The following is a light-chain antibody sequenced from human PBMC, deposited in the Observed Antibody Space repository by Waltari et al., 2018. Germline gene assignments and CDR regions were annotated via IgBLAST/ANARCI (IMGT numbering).Light chain of an antibody. J-gene: IGLJ2*01. V-gene: IGLV2-14*01. Sequence: QSALTQPASVSGSPGQSITISCIGTSSDVGGYHYVSWYQQHPGKAPKLMIYDVNNRPSGVSNRFSGSKSGNTASLTISGLQAEDEADYYCSSYTTSTLVVFGGGTELTVL. CDR2: DVN. CDR1: SSDVGGYHY. CDR3: SSYTTSTLVV.